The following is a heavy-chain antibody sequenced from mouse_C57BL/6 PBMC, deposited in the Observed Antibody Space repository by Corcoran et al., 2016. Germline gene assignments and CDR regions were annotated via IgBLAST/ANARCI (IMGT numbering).Heavy chain of an antibody. V-gene: IGHV1-76*01. J-gene: IGHJ4*01. Sequence: QVQLKQSGAELVRPGASVKLSCKASGYTFTDYYINWVKQRPGQGLEWIARIYPGSGNTYYNEKFKGKATLTAEKSSSTAYMQLSSLTSEDSAVYFCARSTTVVGNAMDYWGQGTSVTVSS. CDR2: IYPGSGNT. CDR3: ARSTTVVGNAMDY. CDR1: GYTFTDYY. D-gene: IGHD1-1*01.